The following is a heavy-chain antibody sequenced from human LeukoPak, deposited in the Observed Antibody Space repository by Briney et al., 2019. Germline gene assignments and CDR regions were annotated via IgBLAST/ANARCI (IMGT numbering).Heavy chain of an antibody. CDR1: GFTFSSYG. V-gene: IGHV3-30*02. D-gene: IGHD2-2*01. CDR2: IRYDGSNK. Sequence: GGSLRLSCAASGFTFSSYGMHWVRQAPGKGLEWVAFIRYDGSNKYYADSVKGRFTISRDNSKNTLYLQMNSLRAEDTAVYYCAKDGLLWDIVVVPAGYWGQGTLVTVSS. CDR3: AKDGLLWDIVVVPAGY. J-gene: IGHJ4*02.